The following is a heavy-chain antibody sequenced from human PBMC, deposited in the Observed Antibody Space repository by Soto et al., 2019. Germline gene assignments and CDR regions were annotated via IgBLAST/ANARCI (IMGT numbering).Heavy chain of an antibody. CDR2: IIPILGIA. CDR3: ASLGIAAAGPNYYYMDV. CDR1: GGTFSSYT. J-gene: IGHJ6*03. Sequence: ASVKVSCKASGGTFSSYTISWVRQAPGQGLEWMGRIIPILGIANYAQKFQGRVTITADKSTSTAYMELSSLRSEDTAVYYCASLGIAAAGPNYYYMDVWGKGTTVT. V-gene: IGHV1-69*02. D-gene: IGHD6-13*01.